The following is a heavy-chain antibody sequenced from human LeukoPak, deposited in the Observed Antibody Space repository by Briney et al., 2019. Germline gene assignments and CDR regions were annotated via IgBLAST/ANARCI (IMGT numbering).Heavy chain of an antibody. CDR3: AKDLLYDL. J-gene: IGHJ4*02. D-gene: IGHD3-22*01. Sequence: GGSLRLSCAASGFTFSSYSMNWVRQAPGKGLEWVAVISYDGSNKYYADSVKGRFTITRDNSKNTLYLQMNSLRAEDTAVYYCAKDLLYDLWGQGTLVTVSS. CDR2: ISYDGSNK. V-gene: IGHV3-30*18. CDR1: GFTFSSYS.